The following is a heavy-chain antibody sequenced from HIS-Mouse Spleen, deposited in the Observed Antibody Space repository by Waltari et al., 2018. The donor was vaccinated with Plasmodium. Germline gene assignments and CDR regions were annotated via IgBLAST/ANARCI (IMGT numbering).Heavy chain of an antibody. V-gene: IGHV3-21*01. Sequence: EVQLVESGGGLVKPGGSLRLSCAASGFTFSSYSMNWVRQAPGKWVGVFSAIRSSIRYINYADSVKGRFTIARDNAKNSLYLQMNSLRAEDTAVYYCAREDILTGYYNDYWYFDLWGRGTLVTVSS. CDR1: GFTFSSYS. CDR3: AREDILTGYYNDYWYFDL. D-gene: IGHD3-9*01. CDR2: IRSSIRYI. J-gene: IGHJ2*01.